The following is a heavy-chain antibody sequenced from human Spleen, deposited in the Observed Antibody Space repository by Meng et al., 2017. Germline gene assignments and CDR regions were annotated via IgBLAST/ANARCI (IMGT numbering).Heavy chain of an antibody. Sequence: GEVFEVGAFLTLFCSASGFTVINHAVTWVRQAPGKGLDWVSGITGSGGRTYYADSVKCRFTISRDNSKKTLDLQMSSLRDEDTAVYYCGKEQYSSDYYPIDYWGQGTQVTVSS. CDR2: ITGSGGRT. D-gene: IGHD6-19*01. V-gene: IGHV3-23*01. J-gene: IGHJ4*02. CDR3: GKEQYSSDYYPIDY. CDR1: GFTVINHA.